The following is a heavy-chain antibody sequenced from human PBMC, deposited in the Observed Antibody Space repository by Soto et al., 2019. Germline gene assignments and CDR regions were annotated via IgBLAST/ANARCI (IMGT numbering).Heavy chain of an antibody. CDR3: ARGYDFWSGYEAYYMDV. CDR1: GFTFSSYG. J-gene: IGHJ6*03. V-gene: IGHV3-33*01. D-gene: IGHD3-3*01. CDR2: IWYDGSNK. Sequence: QVQLVESGGGVVQPGRSLRLSCAASGFTFSSYGMHWVRQAPGKGLEWGAVIWYDGSNKYYADSVKGRFTISRDNSKNTLYLQMNSLRAEDTAVYYCARGYDFWSGYEAYYMDVWGKGTTVTVSS.